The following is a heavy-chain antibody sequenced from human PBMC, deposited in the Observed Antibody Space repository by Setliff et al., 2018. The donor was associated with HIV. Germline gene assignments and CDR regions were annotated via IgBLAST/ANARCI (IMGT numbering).Heavy chain of an antibody. CDR2: VSSRGDT. CDR1: DSGTYY. D-gene: IGHD6-19*01. V-gene: IGHV4-4*07. CDR3: ARGSDTTGWSRYYYYMDV. J-gene: IGHJ6*03. Sequence: PSETLSLTCTVSDSGTYYWSWIRQPAGKGLEWIGRVSSRGDTNYNPSLKSRVTMSVDTSKNQFSLKLSSVTAADTAMYYCARGSDTTGWSRYYYYMDVWGKGTTVTVSS.